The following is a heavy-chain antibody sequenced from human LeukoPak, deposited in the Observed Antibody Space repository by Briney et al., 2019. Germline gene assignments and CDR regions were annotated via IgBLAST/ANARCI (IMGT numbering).Heavy chain of an antibody. D-gene: IGHD6-13*01. V-gene: IGHV1-18*01. CDR2: ISAYNGNT. J-gene: IGHJ4*02. CDR1: GYTFTSYG. Sequence: ASVKVSCKASGYTFTSYGISWVRQAPGQGLEWMGWISAYNGNTNFAQKLQGRVTMTTDTSMSTAYMELRSLRSDDTAVYYCARGRGSSSWQYYFDYWGQGTLVTVSS. CDR3: ARGRGSSSWQYYFDY.